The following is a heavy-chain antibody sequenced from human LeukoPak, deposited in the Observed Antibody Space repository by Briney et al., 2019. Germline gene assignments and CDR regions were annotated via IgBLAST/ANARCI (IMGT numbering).Heavy chain of an antibody. Sequence: SETLSLTCTVSGGSISSYYWNWIRQPPGKGLEWIGYIYYSGSTDYNPSLKSRVTISGDTSKNQFSLKLSSVTAADTAVYYCARGPLNWFDPWGQGTLVTVSS. CDR1: GGSISSYY. CDR3: ARGPLNWFDP. CDR2: IYYSGST. J-gene: IGHJ5*02. V-gene: IGHV4-59*01.